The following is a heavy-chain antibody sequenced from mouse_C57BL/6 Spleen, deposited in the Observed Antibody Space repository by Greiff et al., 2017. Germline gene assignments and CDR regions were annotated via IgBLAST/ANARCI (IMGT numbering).Heavy chain of an antibody. V-gene: IGHV5-4*01. CDR3: AKSHYGKRGYYFDY. D-gene: IGHD2-1*01. CDR2: ISDGGSYT. J-gene: IGHJ2*01. CDR1: GFTFSSYA. Sequence: DVQLVESGGGLVKPGGSLKLSCAASGFTFSSYAMSWVRQTPEKRLEWVATISDGGSYTYYPDNVKGRFTISRDNAKNNLYLQMSHLKSEDTAMYYCAKSHYGKRGYYFDYWGQGTTLTVSS.